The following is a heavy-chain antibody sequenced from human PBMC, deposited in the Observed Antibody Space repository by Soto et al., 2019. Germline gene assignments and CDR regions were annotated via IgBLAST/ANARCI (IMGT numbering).Heavy chain of an antibody. CDR1: GGSISSRSYF. V-gene: IGHV4-39*01. J-gene: IGHJ4*02. CDR2: LHYSGTS. Sequence: QRQLQESGPGLVKPSETLSLTCTVSGGSISSRSYFWGWIRQPPGRGPEWIGSLHYSGTSHYNPAPKTRTTISFATSENQFSLQLTSVPAADTAVYFCARRTTAAAQPPFEYWGRGTLVTVSS. CDR3: ARRTTAAAQPPFEY. D-gene: IGHD6-25*01.